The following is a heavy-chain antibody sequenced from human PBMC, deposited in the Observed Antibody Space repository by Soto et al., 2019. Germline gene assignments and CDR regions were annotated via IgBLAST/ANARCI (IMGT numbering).Heavy chain of an antibody. Sequence: GWSLRLSCASSVFTFISYSMNWVRQAPGKGLEWVSSISSSSSYIYYADSVKGRFTISRDNAKNSLYLQMNSLRAEDTAVYYCARDCSSTSCYTDEAFDIWGQGTMVTVSS. CDR3: ARDCSSTSCYTDEAFDI. D-gene: IGHD2-2*02. J-gene: IGHJ3*02. CDR1: VFTFISYS. V-gene: IGHV3-21*01. CDR2: ISSSSSYI.